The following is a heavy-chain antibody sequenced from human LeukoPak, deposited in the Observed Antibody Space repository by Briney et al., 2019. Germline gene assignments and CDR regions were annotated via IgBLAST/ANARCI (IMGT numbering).Heavy chain of an antibody. CDR2: ISSSSSSI. J-gene: IGHJ6*02. D-gene: IGHD3-16*01. CDR1: GFIFSTYS. V-gene: IGHV3-48*01. CDR3: ARDRREPLDGYGIGGVMYYYYGMDV. Sequence: PGGSLRLSCAASGFIFSTYSINWVRQAPGKGLEWVSHISSSSSSIYYADSVKGRFSISRDNAKNSPYLQMNSLRAEDTAVYYCARDRREPLDGYGIGGVMYYYYGMDVWGQGTTVTVSS.